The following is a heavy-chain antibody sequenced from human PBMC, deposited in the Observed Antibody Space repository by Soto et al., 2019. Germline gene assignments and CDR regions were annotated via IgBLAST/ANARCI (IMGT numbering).Heavy chain of an antibody. D-gene: IGHD5-18*01. J-gene: IGHJ3*01. CDR3: ARDIQSVGPRANDAFDV. CDR1: GFTFSDNL. Sequence: QVQLVQAGAELKKPGASVNISCTASGFTFSDNLINWVRQVPGQGLERMGWLNPDTGTTRYSETSQGRVTISRHPSASIAYLELSGLENEDTALYFCARDIQSVGPRANDAFDVWGQGTMITVSS. V-gene: IGHV1-3*01. CDR2: LNPDTGTT.